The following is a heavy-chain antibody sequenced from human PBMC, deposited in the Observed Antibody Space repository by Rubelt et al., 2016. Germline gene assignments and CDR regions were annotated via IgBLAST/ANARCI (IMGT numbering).Heavy chain of an antibody. D-gene: IGHD6-13*01. CDR3: ARGLARAAAAPRRLWFDP. V-gene: IGHV4-34*01. Sequence: QVQLQQWGAGLLKPSETLSLTCAVYGGSFSGYYWSWIRQPPGKGLEWIGEINHSGRTNSNPSVKSRVTISVEPAKNQLYLQLSSVTAADTAVYYCARGLARAAAAPRRLWFDPWGQGTLVTVSS. J-gene: IGHJ5*02. CDR2: INHSGRT. CDR1: GGSFSGYY.